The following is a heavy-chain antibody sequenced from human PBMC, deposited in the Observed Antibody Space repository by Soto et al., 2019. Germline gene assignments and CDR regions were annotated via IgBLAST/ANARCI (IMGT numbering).Heavy chain of an antibody. D-gene: IGHD2-21*01. Sequence: SETLSLTCAVSPTSITSNFYYWGWIRRPPGKWLEWIGRIYFDWGTYYKSSLKSRVTISRYTPKNQCSLKLTSVTAADTAVYYCGKVLIGATRHTDFDSWGQGTLVTVSS. CDR2: IYFDWGT. CDR3: GKVLIGATRHTDFDS. V-gene: IGHV4-39*01. J-gene: IGHJ4*02. CDR1: PTSITSNFYY.